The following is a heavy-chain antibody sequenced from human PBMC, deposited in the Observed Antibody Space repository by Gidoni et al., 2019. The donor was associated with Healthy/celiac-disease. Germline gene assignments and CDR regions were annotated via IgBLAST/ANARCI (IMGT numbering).Heavy chain of an antibody. J-gene: IGHJ5*02. Sequence: DVQLVQSGAEVKKPGESLSLSCKVSGYSFTSYWISWVRQIPGKGLEWMGRIDPSDSYTNYSPSFQGHVTISADKSISTAYLQWSSLKASETAMYYCARHTPGIAVAGWCDPWGQGTLVTVSS. D-gene: IGHD6-19*01. CDR3: ARHTPGIAVAGWCDP. CDR2: IDPSDSYT. CDR1: GYSFTSYW. V-gene: IGHV5-10-1*03.